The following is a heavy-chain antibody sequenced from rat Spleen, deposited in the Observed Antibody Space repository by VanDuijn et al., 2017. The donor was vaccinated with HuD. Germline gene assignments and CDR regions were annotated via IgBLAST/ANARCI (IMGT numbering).Heavy chain of an antibody. V-gene: IGHV5S10*01. CDR3: ARPLGRGTWYFDF. Sequence: EVQLVESGGGLVQPGNSLKLSCSASGFTFSDYGMAWVRQAPKRGLEWVATLIYAGSRTYFRDSVKGRFTISRDNAKSNLYLQMDSLRSEDTATYYCARPLGRGTWYFDFWGPGTMVTVSS. J-gene: IGHJ1*01. CDR1: GFTFSDYG. CDR2: LIYAGSRT. D-gene: IGHD4-1*01.